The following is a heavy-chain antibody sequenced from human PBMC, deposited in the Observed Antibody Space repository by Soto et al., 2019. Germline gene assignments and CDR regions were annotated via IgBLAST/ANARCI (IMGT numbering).Heavy chain of an antibody. CDR3: ARKRRGGYWFAP. CDR2: IYYTGTT. Sequence: PSDTLSLTCSVSGGSISSDDHYWTWIRQPPGKGLEWIGSIYYTGTTNYNPSLKSRITGSKDTSKNQSALILTSVTAADTAVYYWARKRRGGYWFAPWGQGTLVTVSS. CDR1: GGSISSDDHY. J-gene: IGHJ5*02. V-gene: IGHV4-30-4*02.